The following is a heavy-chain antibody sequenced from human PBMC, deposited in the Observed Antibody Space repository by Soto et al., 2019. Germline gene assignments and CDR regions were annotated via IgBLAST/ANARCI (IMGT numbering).Heavy chain of an antibody. CDR3: ARLSNTIFGVVIDDH. D-gene: IGHD3-3*01. J-gene: IGHJ4*02. V-gene: IGHV4-39*01. CDR1: GGSISSSSYY. CDR2: IYYSGST. Sequence: SETLSLTCTVSGGSISSSSYYWGWIRQPPGKGLEWIGSIYYSGSTYYNPSLKSRVTISVDTSKNQFSLKLSSVTAADTAVYYCARLSNTIFGVVIDDHWGQGTLVTVSS.